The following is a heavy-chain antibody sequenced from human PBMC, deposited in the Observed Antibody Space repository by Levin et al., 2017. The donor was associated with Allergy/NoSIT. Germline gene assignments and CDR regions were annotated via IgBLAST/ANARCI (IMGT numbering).Heavy chain of an antibody. J-gene: IGHJ4*02. D-gene: IGHD6-19*01. V-gene: IGHV3-30*18. CDR1: GFTFSSYA. CDR2: TSSDGSAK. CDR3: AEDRQRWLVQIFDS. Sequence: GGSLRLSCAASGFTFSSYAMHWVRQAPGKGLEWVTLTSSDGSAKDSAASVQGRFTISRDNSKNTLFLQMNSLRPEDTAVYYGAEDRQRWLVQIFDSWGQGTLVTVSS.